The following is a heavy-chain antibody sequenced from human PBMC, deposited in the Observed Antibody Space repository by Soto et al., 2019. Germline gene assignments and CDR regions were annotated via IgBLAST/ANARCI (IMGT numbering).Heavy chain of an antibody. D-gene: IGHD1-1*01. CDR1: GFTFSSYA. J-gene: IGHJ6*02. CDR3: ARDGRQLERLYSGMDV. V-gene: IGHV3-30-3*01. Sequence: GGSLRLSCAASGFTFSSYAMHWVRQAPGKGLEWVAVISYDGSNKYYADSVKGRFTISRDNSKNTLYLQMNSLRAEDTAVYYCARDGRQLERLYSGMDVWGQGTTVTVSS. CDR2: ISYDGSNK.